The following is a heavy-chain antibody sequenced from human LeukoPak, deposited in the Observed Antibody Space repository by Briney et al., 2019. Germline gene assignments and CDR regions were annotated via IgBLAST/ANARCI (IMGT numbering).Heavy chain of an antibody. CDR3: ARQWGRGSGSYLAY. J-gene: IGHJ4*02. D-gene: IGHD3-10*01. V-gene: IGHV5-51*01. CDR2: IYPGESDT. Sequence: GESLKISCKGSGYRFSSHWIAWGRPMPGRGLEWMGGIYPGESDTTYSPSFQGQVTISVDKSISTAYLQWGSLRAWDTAMYYCARQWGRGSGSYLAYWGQGTVVTVSS. CDR1: GYRFSSHW.